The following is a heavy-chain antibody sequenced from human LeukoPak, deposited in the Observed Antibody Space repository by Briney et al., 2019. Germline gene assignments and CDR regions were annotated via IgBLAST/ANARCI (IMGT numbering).Heavy chain of an antibody. V-gene: IGHV3-15*01. J-gene: IGHJ4*02. CDR3: TTLTGATTGDY. Sequence: GGSLRLSCAASGFTFSSYWMSWVRQAPGKGLEWVGRIKSKTDGGTTDYAAPVKGRFTISRDDSKNTLYLQMNSLKTEDTAVYYCTTLTGATTGDYWGQGTLVTVSS. D-gene: IGHD1-26*01. CDR2: IKSKTDGGTT. CDR1: GFTFSSYW.